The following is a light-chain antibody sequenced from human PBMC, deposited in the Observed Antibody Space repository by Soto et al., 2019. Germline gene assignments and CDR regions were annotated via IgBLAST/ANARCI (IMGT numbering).Light chain of an antibody. Sequence: QSALTQPPSVSGAPGQRVTISCTGSSSNIGAGYGVNWYQQLPGTAPKLLIYGITNRPSGVPDRITGSQSGTSASLAITGIQAEDEADYYCESYDSTLSVSRFGGGTKLTVL. V-gene: IGLV1-40*01. J-gene: IGLJ3*02. CDR2: GIT. CDR1: SSNIGAGYG. CDR3: ESYDSTLSVSR.